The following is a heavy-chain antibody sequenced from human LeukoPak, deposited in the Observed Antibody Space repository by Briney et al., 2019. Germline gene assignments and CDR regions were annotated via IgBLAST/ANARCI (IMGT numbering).Heavy chain of an antibody. CDR1: GYIFTSYW. D-gene: IGHD4-17*01. CDR3: ARQGRDYAVPYYFDY. V-gene: IGHV5-51*01. CDR2: IYPGDSDT. J-gene: IGHJ4*02. Sequence: GESLKISCKGSGYIFTSYWIGWVRQMPGKGLEWMGIIYPGDSDTRYSPSFQGQVTISADKSISTAYLQWSSLKASDTAMYYCARQGRDYAVPYYFDYWGQGTLVTVSS.